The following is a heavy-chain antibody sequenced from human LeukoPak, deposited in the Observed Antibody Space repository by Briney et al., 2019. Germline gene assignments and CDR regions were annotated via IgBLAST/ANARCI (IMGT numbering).Heavy chain of an antibody. D-gene: IGHD6-19*01. CDR2: IYYSGST. CDR1: GGSISNSYY. V-gene: IGHV4-39*01. Sequence: SETLSLTCTVSGGSISNSYYWGWIRQPPGKGLEWIGSIYYSGSTYYNPSLMSRVTISVDTSKNQFSLKLSSVTAADTAVYYCARRAVAEDYFDYWGQGTLVTVSS. J-gene: IGHJ4*02. CDR3: ARRAVAEDYFDY.